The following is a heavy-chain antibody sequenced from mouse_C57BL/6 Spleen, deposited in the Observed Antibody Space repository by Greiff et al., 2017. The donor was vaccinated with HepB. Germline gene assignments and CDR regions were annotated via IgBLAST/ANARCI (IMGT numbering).Heavy chain of an antibody. Sequence: VQLQQSGAELVMPGASVKLSCKASGYTFTSYWMHWVKQRPGQGLEWIGEIDPSDSYTNYNQKFKGKSTLTVDKSSSTAYMQLSSLTSEDSAVYYCARTTTVVEPFAYWGQGTLVTVSA. CDR2: IDPSDSYT. CDR1: GYTFTSYW. V-gene: IGHV1-69*01. CDR3: ARTTTVVEPFAY. J-gene: IGHJ3*01. D-gene: IGHD1-1*01.